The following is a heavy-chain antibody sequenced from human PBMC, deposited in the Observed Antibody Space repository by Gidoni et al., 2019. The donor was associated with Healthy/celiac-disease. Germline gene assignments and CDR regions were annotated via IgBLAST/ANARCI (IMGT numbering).Heavy chain of an antibody. CDR2: MNPNSGNT. J-gene: IGHJ5*02. CDR3: ARAPKTTVTTKKGWFDP. D-gene: IGHD4-17*01. Sequence: VQLVQSGTEVKKPGASVKVSCKASGYTFTSYDINWVRPATGQGLEWMGWMNPNSGNTGYAQKFQGRVTMTRNTSISTAYMELSSLRSEDTAVYYCARAPKTTVTTKKGWFDPWGQGTLVTVSS. V-gene: IGHV1-8*01. CDR1: GYTFTSYD.